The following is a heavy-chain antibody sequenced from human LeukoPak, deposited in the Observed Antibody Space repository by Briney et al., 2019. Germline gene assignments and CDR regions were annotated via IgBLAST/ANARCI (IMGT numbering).Heavy chain of an antibody. D-gene: IGHD5-24*01. Sequence: GGSLRLSCAASGFTFSSYWMSWVRQAPGKGLEWVANIKQDGSEKYYVDSVKGRFTISRDNAKNSLYLQMNSLRAEDTAVYYCARASRDGYANYDYWGQGTLVTVSS. V-gene: IGHV3-7*01. J-gene: IGHJ4*02. CDR3: ARASRDGYANYDY. CDR1: GFTFSSYW. CDR2: IKQDGSEK.